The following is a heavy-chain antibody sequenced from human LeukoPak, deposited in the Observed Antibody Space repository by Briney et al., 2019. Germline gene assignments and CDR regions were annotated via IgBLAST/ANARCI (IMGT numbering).Heavy chain of an antibody. V-gene: IGHV1-18*01. CDR1: GYTFTRSG. CDR2: INAITGVT. D-gene: IGHD3-22*01. J-gene: IGHJ4*02. CDR3: ARVIRKDSSGYFYGDY. Sequence: ALVRVSCKTSGYTFTRSGISWVRQAPGQGLEWMGWINAITGVTNDAQKFQGRVTLTTGTSTSTAYMDLRSLRSDDTAVYYCARVIRKDSSGYFYGDYWGQGTLVPVSS.